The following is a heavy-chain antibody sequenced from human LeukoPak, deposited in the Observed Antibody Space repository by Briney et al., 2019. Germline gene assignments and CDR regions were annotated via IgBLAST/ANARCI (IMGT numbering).Heavy chain of an antibody. CDR3: ARVPYGDYAVE. CDR1: GYTFTSYG. D-gene: IGHD4-17*01. J-gene: IGHJ4*02. V-gene: IGHV1-18*01. CDR2: ISVYNGHT. Sequence: ASVKVSCKASGYTFTSYGISWVRQAPGQGLEWLGWISVYNGHTNYAQKLQGRVTMTTDTSTTTAYMELRTLRSDDTAVYYCARVPYGDYAVEWGQGTLVTVSS.